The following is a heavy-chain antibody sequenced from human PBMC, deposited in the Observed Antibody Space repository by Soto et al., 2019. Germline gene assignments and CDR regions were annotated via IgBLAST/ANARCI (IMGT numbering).Heavy chain of an antibody. V-gene: IGHV3-48*02. CDR1: GFTFSSYS. CDR3: ARDPPSGDV. D-gene: IGHD3-10*01. J-gene: IGHJ6*02. CDR2: ISSSSSTI. Sequence: GGSLRLSCAASGFTFSSYSMNWVRQGPGKGLEWVSYISSSSSTIYYADSVKGRFTISRDNAKNSLYLQVNSLRDEDMGVYYCARDPPSGDVWGQGTTVTVSS.